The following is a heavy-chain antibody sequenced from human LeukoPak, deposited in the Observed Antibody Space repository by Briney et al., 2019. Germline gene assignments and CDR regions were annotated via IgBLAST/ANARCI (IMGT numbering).Heavy chain of an antibody. J-gene: IGHJ6*02. Sequence: GRSLRLSCAASGFTFSDYYMTWIRQAPGKGLEWLSYISSGGDTKYYADSVKGRFTISRDNSKNTLYLQMNSLRAEDTAVYYCARXKXXYYYYGMDVWGQGTTVTVSS. CDR2: ISSGGDTK. CDR3: ARXKXXYYYYGMDV. CDR1: GFTFSDYY. V-gene: IGHV3-11*04.